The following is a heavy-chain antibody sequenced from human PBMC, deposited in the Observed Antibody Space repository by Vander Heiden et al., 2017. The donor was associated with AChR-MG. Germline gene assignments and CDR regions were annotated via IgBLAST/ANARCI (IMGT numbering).Heavy chain of an antibody. CDR1: GFSLRPPG. CDR2: ISSTGTSM. D-gene: IGHD6-19*01. J-gene: IGHJ6*04. Sequence: EVRLVESGGGLVKPGGSLSLSCAAYGFSLRPPGMTWVRQAQGKGLEWVSSISSTGTSMYYADSVKGRFTISRDNAKNSLSLQMNSLRAEDTAVYYCARDLSSDSDYYGMDSWGKGTTVTGSS. CDR3: ARDLSSDSDYYGMDS. V-gene: IGHV3-21*01.